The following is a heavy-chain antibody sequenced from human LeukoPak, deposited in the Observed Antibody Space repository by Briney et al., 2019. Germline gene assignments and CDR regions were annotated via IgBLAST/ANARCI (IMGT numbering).Heavy chain of an antibody. V-gene: IGHV3-11*06. CDR1: GLTFSDHL. J-gene: IGHJ4*02. Sequence: PGGSLRLSCATSGLTFSDHLMDWVRQAPGKGLEWVSYISSSSSHTIYADSVKGRFTISRDNAKNSLSLQVNSLRADDTAVYYCARVGSIAAAGTPDYWGQGTLVTVSS. CDR3: ARVGSIAAAGTPDY. D-gene: IGHD6-13*01. CDR2: ISSSSSHT.